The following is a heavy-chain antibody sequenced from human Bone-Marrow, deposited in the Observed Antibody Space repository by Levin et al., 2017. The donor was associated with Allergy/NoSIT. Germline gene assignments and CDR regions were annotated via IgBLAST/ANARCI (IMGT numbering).Heavy chain of an antibody. CDR3: AKDIRDSGFSAFDI. CDR1: GFIFDDYA. CDR2: IGWDGGSK. Sequence: GGSLRLSCAASGFIFDDYAMHWVRQVPGKGLEWVSGIGWDGGSKAYADSVEGRFTIYRDNAKNFLYLQMDSLRVDDTALYYCAKDIRDSGFSAFDIWGQGTMVTVSS. J-gene: IGHJ3*02. V-gene: IGHV3-9*01. D-gene: IGHD6-25*01.